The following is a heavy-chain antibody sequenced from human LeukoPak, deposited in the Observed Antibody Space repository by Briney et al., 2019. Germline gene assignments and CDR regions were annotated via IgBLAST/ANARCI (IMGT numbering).Heavy chain of an antibody. CDR1: GYTFTGYY. V-gene: IGHV1-2*02. J-gene: IGHJ6*03. CDR2: INPNSGGT. CDR3: ARDKIAAAGFSYYYYYMDV. Sequence: GASVKVSCKASGYTFTGYYMHWVRQAPGQGLEWMGWINPNSGGTNYAQKFQGRVTMTRDTSISTAYMELSRLRSDDTAVYYCARDKIAAAGFSYYYYYMDVWGKGTTVTVSS. D-gene: IGHD6-13*01.